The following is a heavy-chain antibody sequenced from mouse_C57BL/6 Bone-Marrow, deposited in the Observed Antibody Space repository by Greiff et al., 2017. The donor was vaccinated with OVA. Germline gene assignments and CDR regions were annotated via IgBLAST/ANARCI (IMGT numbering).Heavy chain of an antibody. J-gene: IGHJ4*01. D-gene: IGHD1-1*01. Sequence: VKLMESGPGLVAPSQRLSITCTVSGFSLTSYGVHWVRQPPGKGLEWLVVIWSDGSTTYNSALKSRLSISKDNSKSQVFLKMNSLQTDDTAMYYCARDYGSNYAMDYWGQGTSVTVSS. CDR2: IWSDGST. CDR1: GFSLTSYG. CDR3: ARDYGSNYAMDY. V-gene: IGHV2-6*03.